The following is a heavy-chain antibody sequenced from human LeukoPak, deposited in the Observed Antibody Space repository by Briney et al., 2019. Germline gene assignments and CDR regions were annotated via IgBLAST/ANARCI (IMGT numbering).Heavy chain of an antibody. CDR1: GFTFSSYG. D-gene: IGHD2-2*01. CDR3: ARVEVPEDYYYYMDV. J-gene: IGHJ6*03. V-gene: IGHV3-30*02. Sequence: GGSLRLSCAASGFTFSSYGMHWVRQAPGKGLEWVAFIRYDGANKYYADSVKGRFTISRDNSKNTLYLQMNSLRAEDTAVYYCARVEVPEDYYYYMDVWGKGTTVTVSS. CDR2: IRYDGANK.